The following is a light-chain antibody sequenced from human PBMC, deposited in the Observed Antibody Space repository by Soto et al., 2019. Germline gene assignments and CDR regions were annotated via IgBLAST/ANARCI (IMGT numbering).Light chain of an antibody. CDR1: SSDIGGYNY. Sequence: QSVLTQPASVSGSPGQSITISCIGTSSDIGGYNYVSWYQQRPGKAPKLMISEVSNRPSGVSNRFSGSKSGNTASLTISGLQADDEADYYCSSYSHSSTLFVFGTGTKLTVL. CDR2: EVS. J-gene: IGLJ1*01. CDR3: SSYSHSSTLFV. V-gene: IGLV2-14*01.